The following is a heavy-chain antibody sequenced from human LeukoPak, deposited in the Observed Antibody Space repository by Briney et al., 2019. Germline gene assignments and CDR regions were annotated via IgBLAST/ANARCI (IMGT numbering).Heavy chain of an antibody. J-gene: IGHJ4*02. D-gene: IGHD2-2*01. V-gene: IGHV4-38-2*02. CDR3: ARVSVVPAAMVDY. CDR2: IYHSGST. CDR1: GYSISSGYY. Sequence: PSETLSLTCPVSGYSISSGYYWGWIRQPPGKGLEWIGSIYHSGSTYYNPSLKSRVTISVDTSKNQFSLKLSSVTAADTAVYYCARVSVVPAAMVDYWGQGTPVTVSS.